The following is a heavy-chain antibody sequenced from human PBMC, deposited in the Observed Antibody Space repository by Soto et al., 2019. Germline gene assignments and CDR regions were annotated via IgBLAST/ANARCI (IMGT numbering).Heavy chain of an antibody. V-gene: IGHV3-23*01. CDR3: AKDGYSSSPYYGMDV. D-gene: IGHD6-13*01. J-gene: IGHJ6*02. CDR2: ISGSGGST. Sequence: GASVKVSCAASGFTFSSYAMSWVRQAPGKGLEWVSAISGSGGSTYYADSVKGRFTISRDNSKNTLYLQMNSLRAEDTAVYYCAKDGYSSSPYYGMDVWGQGTTVTVSS. CDR1: GFTFSSYA.